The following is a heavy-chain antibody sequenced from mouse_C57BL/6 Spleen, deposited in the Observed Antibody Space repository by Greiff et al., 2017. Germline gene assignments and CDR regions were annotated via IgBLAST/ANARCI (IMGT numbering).Heavy chain of an antibody. D-gene: IGHD3-2*02. CDR2: INPSNGGA. CDR1: GYTFTSYW. J-gene: IGHJ2*01. CDR3: ARSGPRRYFDY. Sequence: QVQLQQPGTELVKPGASVKLSCKASGYTFTSYWMHWVKQRPGQGLEWIGNINPSNGGANYNEKFKSKATLTVDKSSSTAYMQLSSLTSEDAAVYYCARSGPRRYFDYWGQGTTLTVSS. V-gene: IGHV1-53*01.